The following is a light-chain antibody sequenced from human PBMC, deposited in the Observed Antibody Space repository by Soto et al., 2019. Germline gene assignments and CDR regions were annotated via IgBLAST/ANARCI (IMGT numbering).Light chain of an antibody. CDR3: QQYGSSRRT. J-gene: IGKJ1*01. CDR1: QSVSSSY. V-gene: IGKV3-20*01. Sequence: IGLTQSPGTLSLSPGERATLSCRASQSVSSSYLAWYQQKPGQAPRLLIYGASSRATGIPDRFSGSGSGTDFTLTISRLEPEDFAVYYCQQYGSSRRTFGQGTKVDIK. CDR2: GAS.